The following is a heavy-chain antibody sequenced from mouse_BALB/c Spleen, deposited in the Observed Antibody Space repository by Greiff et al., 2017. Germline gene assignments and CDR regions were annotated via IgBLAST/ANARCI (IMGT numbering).Heavy chain of an antibody. CDR1: GYTFTSYW. CDR3: ARFPYDYDRYFDV. V-gene: IGHV1S81*02. D-gene: IGHD2-4*01. Sequence: QVQLQQSGAELVKPGASVKLSCKASGYTFTSYWMHWVKQRPGQGLEWIGEINPSNGRTNYNEKFKSKATLTVDKSSSTAYMQLSSLTSEDSAVYYCARFPYDYDRYFDVWGAGTTVTVSA. J-gene: IGHJ1*01. CDR2: INPSNGRT.